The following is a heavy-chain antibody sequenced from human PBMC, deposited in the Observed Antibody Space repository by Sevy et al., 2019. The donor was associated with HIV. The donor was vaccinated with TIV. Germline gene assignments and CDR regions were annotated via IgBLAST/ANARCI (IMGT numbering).Heavy chain of an antibody. D-gene: IGHD6-13*01. CDR2: IKSKTDGGTT. J-gene: IGHJ6*02. CDR3: TTAPRSYSSSWYSYYYYYGMDV. Sequence: GGSLRLSCAASGFTFSNAWMNWVRQAPGKGLEWVGRIKSKTDGGTTDYAAPVKGRFTISRDDSKNTLYLQMNSLKTEDTAVYYCTTAPRSYSSSWYSYYYYYGMDVWGQGTTVTVSS. V-gene: IGHV3-15*07. CDR1: GFTFSNAW.